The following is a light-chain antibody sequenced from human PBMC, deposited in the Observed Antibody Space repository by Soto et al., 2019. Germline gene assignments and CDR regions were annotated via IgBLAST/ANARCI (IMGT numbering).Light chain of an antibody. CDR3: QQYGSSPPRT. Sequence: IGMTQSPRTLSVYPGERATLSCRASQSVRSNLAWYQQKPGQAPSLLIYGASTRATDVPDRFSGSGSGADFTLSISRLEPEDFAVYYCQQYGSSPPRTFGQGTKVDNK. CDR1: QSVRSN. V-gene: IGKV3-20*01. CDR2: GAS. J-gene: IGKJ1*01.